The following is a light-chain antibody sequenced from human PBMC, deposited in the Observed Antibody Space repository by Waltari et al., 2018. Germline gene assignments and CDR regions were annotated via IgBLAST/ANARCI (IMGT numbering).Light chain of an antibody. CDR2: EVI. Sequence: QSALTQPASVSAPPAQPITISCTRTNSHVGDYDLGSWYQQHPGKAPKLLICEVIKRPSGVSSRFSGSKSGNTASLTISGLQAEDEADYYCCSYAGRGTYVFGSGTKVTVL. CDR1: NSHVGDYDL. V-gene: IGLV2-23*02. J-gene: IGLJ1*01. CDR3: CSYAGRGTYV.